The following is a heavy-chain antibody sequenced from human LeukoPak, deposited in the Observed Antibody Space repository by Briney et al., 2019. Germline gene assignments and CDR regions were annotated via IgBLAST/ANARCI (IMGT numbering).Heavy chain of an antibody. D-gene: IGHD2-21*02. Sequence: PSETLSLTSNVYGASINSSYWSWIRQPAGKGLKWIGYISYSGSTNSNPSLRSRVTMSVDTSKNQFSLKLSSMTAADTAVYYCARGRSGGVVTLDYWGQGTLVTVSS. CDR2: ISYSGST. CDR3: ARGRSGGVVTLDY. V-gene: IGHV4-59*01. CDR1: GASINSSY. J-gene: IGHJ4*02.